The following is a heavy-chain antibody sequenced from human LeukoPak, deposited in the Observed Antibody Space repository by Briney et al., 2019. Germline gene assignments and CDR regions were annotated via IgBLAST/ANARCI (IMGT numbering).Heavy chain of an antibody. CDR3: ATTLYDSSGYYYRGCMDY. CDR1: GYTFTSYG. Sequence: ASVKVSCKASGYTFTSYGISWVRQAPGQGLEWMGWISAYNGNTNYAQKLQGRVTMTTDTSTSTAYMELRSLRSDDTAVYYRATTLYDSSGYYYRGCMDYWGQGTLVTVSS. CDR2: ISAYNGNT. J-gene: IGHJ4*02. V-gene: IGHV1-18*01. D-gene: IGHD3-22*01.